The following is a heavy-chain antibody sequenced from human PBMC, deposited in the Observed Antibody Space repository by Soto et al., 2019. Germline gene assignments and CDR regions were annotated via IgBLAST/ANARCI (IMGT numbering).Heavy chain of an antibody. J-gene: IGHJ4*02. Sequence: QLQLQESGPGLVKPSETLSLTCAVSGDSISSFYWSWIRQPPGKGLEWSGYIYGSGGTSYSPSLSGRVTISVDRSNNQSALKLTSVTAADTAVYYCARQRPDPIAARSFTLWGPGTLVTVSS. CDR1: GDSISSFY. V-gene: IGHV4-59*08. CDR2: IYGSGGT. CDR3: ARQRPDPIAARSFTL. D-gene: IGHD6-6*01.